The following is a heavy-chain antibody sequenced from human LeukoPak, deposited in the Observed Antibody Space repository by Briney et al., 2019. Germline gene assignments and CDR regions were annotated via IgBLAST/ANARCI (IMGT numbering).Heavy chain of an antibody. V-gene: IGHV1-69*13. J-gene: IGHJ4*02. D-gene: IGHD5-18*01. CDR1: GYTFTSNY. Sequence: SVKVSCKASGYTFTSNYMHWVRQAPGQGLEWMGGIIPIFGTANYAQKFQGRVTITADESTSTAYMELSSLRSEDTAVYYCARAYSYGYFDYWGQGTLVTVSS. CDR3: ARAYSYGYFDY. CDR2: IIPIFGTA.